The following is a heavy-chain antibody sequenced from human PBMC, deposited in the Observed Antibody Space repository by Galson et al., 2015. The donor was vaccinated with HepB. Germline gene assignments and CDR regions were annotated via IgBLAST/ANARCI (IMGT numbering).Heavy chain of an antibody. CDR2: INPNSGGT. CDR3: ARARLTSYSSSSRWFDP. Sequence: SVKVSCKASGYTFTGYYMHWVRQAPGQGLEWMGWINPNSGGTNYAQKFQGWVTMTRDTSISTAYMELSRLRSDDTAVYYCARARLTSYSSSSRWFDPWGQGTLVTVSS. V-gene: IGHV1-2*04. CDR1: GYTFTGYY. D-gene: IGHD6-6*01. J-gene: IGHJ5*02.